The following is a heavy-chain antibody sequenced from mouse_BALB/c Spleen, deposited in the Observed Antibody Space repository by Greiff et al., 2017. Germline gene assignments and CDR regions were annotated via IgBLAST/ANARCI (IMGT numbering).Heavy chain of an antibody. Sequence: EVQLVESGGGLVQPGGSRKLSCAASGFTFSSFGMHWVRQAPEKGLEWVAYISSGSSTIYYADTVKGRFTISRDNPKNTLFLQMTSLRSEDTAMYYCARSLGQAMDYWGQGTSVTVSS. CDR3: ARSLGQAMDY. CDR2: ISSGSSTI. J-gene: IGHJ4*01. CDR1: GFTFSSFG. V-gene: IGHV5-17*02. D-gene: IGHD3-3*01.